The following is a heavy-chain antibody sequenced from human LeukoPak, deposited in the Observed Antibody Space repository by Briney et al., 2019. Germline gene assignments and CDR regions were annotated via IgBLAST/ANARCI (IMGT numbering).Heavy chain of an antibody. Sequence: GASVKVSCKASGYTFTSYAMHWVRQAPGQRLEWMGWINAGNGNTKYSQEFQGRVTITADESTSTAYMELSSLRSEDTAVYYCAREGRSVAGEEFDYWGQGTLVTVSS. J-gene: IGHJ4*02. CDR2: INAGNGNT. V-gene: IGHV1-3*03. CDR3: AREGRSVAGEEFDY. CDR1: GYTFTSYA. D-gene: IGHD6-19*01.